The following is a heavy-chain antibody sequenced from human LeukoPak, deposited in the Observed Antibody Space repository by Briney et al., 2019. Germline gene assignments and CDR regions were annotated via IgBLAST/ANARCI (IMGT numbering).Heavy chain of an antibody. D-gene: IGHD6-13*01. CDR1: GGSISSYY. CDR2: IYYSGST. V-gene: IGHV4-59*08. Sequence: PSETLSLTCTVSGGSISSYYWSWIRQPPGKGLEWIGYIYYSGSTNYNPSLKSRVTISVDTSKNQFSLKLSSVTAADTAVYYCARHGAAAAPFDYWGQGTLVTVSS. J-gene: IGHJ4*02. CDR3: ARHGAAAAPFDY.